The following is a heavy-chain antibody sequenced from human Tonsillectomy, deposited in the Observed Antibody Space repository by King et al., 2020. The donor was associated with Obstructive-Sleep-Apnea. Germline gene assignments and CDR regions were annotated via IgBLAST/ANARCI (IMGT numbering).Heavy chain of an antibody. J-gene: IGHJ5*02. CDR3: ARRYGDYVLSWFDP. CDR1: GGSISSSSYY. CDR2: IYYSGST. Sequence: LQLQESGPGLVKPSETLSLTCTVSGGSISSSSYYWDWIRQPPGKGLEWIGSIYYSGSTYYNPSLKSRVTISVDTSKNQFSLKLSSVTAADTAVYYCARRYGDYVLSWFDPWGLGTLVTVSS. D-gene: IGHD4-17*01. V-gene: IGHV4-39*07.